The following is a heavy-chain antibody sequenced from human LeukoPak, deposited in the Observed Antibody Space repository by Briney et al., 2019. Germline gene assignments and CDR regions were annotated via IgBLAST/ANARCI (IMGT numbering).Heavy chain of an antibody. V-gene: IGHV3-21*04. CDR2: ISYTGTYI. CDR3: VRDRGTYRPIDY. CDR1: AFSLNAYN. Sequence: PGGSLRLSCAASAFSLNAYNMNWVRQAPGKGLEWVSSISYTGTYIYYADSVKGRFAISRDNAQNSLYLQMNSLRAEDTAIYYCVRDRGTYRPIDYWGQGTLVTVSS. D-gene: IGHD1-26*01. J-gene: IGHJ4*02.